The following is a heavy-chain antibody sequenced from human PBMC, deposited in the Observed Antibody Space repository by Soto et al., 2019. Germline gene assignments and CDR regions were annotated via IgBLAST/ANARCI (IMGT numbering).Heavy chain of an antibody. J-gene: IGHJ4*02. CDR1: GFRFYAYA. CDR3: AKMEGFCINTICYARGVGQKPLDF. D-gene: IGHD2-2*01. CDR2: LSWNSGNV. Sequence: EVQLVESGGGLVQPGRSLRLSCAASGFRFYAYAMHWVRQAPGKGLEWVSGLSWNSGNVGYADSVECRFTIFRDNAKNSLYLHMNSLTAEDTAIYYCAKMEGFCINTICYARGVGQKPLDFWGQGTLVTVSS. V-gene: IGHV3-9*01.